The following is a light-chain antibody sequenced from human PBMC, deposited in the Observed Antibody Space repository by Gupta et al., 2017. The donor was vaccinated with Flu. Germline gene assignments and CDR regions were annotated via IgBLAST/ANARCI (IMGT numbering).Light chain of an antibody. J-gene: IGLJ3*02. CDR2: ENN. Sequence: TITSSGSSSNIGNNYVSCYQQLPGTAPKLLIYENNKRPSGIPDRFSGSKSGTSATLGITGLQTGDEADYYCGTWDSSLSAGRVFGGGTKLTVL. V-gene: IGLV1-51*02. CDR1: SSNIGNNY. CDR3: GTWDSSLSAGRV.